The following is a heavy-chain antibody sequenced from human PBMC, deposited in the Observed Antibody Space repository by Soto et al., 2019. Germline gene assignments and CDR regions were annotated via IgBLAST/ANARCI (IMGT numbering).Heavy chain of an antibody. Sequence: GGSLRLSCAVSGFTFSTYWMDWVRQTPGKGLEWVANINQDGSEKNYVDSVKGRFTIYRDNAKNSLYLQMSSLTAEDSALYYCSRSLNSWGQGTLVTVSS. CDR2: INQDGSEK. V-gene: IGHV3-7*01. CDR3: SRSLNS. CDR1: GFTFSTYW. J-gene: IGHJ4*02.